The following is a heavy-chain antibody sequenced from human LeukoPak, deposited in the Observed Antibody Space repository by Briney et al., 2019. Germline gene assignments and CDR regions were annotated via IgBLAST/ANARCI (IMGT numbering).Heavy chain of an antibody. CDR2: ISSSGSAI. V-gene: IGHV3-48*01. D-gene: IGHD2-15*01. CDR1: GFPLSSYS. CDR3: VRVKGSYFDY. J-gene: IGHJ4*02. Sequence: GGSLRLSCAAPGFPLSSYSINWVRQAPGKGLEWVSYISSSGSAIYYVDSVKGRFTVSRDNAKNSLFLQMNSPRAEDTAVYYCVRVKGSYFDYWGQGALVSVSS.